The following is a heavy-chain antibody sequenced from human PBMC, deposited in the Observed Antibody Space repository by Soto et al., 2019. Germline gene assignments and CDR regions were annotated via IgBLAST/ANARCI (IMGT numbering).Heavy chain of an antibody. CDR2: ISGSGGST. J-gene: IGHJ4*02. V-gene: IGHV3-23*01. Sequence: GSLRLSCAASGFTFSSYAMIWVRQAPGKGLEWVSAISGSGGSTYYADSVKGRFTISRDNSKNTLYLQMNSLRAEDTAVYYCAKARAQYYDFWSGYPVDYWGQGTLVTVSS. D-gene: IGHD3-3*01. CDR3: AKARAQYYDFWSGYPVDY. CDR1: GFTFSSYA.